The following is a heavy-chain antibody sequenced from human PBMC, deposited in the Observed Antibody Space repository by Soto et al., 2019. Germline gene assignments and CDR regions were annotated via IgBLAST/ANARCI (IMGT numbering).Heavy chain of an antibody. Sequence: QVQVVESGGGVVQPGRSLRLSCAASGFSFSTYAMHWVRQTPGKGLEWVAVISYDGSKKYYADSEKGRFTISRDNSKNTLYLQMTSLRAEDTAVYYCVSMAGAAGDWNDYWGQGTLVTVSS. V-gene: IGHV3-30-3*01. J-gene: IGHJ4*02. CDR1: GFSFSTYA. CDR3: VSMAGAAGDWNDY. CDR2: ISYDGSKK. D-gene: IGHD2-21*02.